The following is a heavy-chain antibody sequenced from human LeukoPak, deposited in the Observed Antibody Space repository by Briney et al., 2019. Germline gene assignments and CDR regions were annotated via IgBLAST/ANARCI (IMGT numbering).Heavy chain of an antibody. Sequence: GGSLRLSCAASGFTFSSYAMSWVRHAPGKGLEWVSAISGSGGSTYYADSVKGRFTISRDNSKNTLYLQMNSLRAEDTAVYYCAPGGGSYYFDYWGQGTLVTVSS. CDR2: ISGSGGST. D-gene: IGHD2-15*01. V-gene: IGHV3-23*01. J-gene: IGHJ4*02. CDR1: GFTFSSYA. CDR3: APGGGSYYFDY.